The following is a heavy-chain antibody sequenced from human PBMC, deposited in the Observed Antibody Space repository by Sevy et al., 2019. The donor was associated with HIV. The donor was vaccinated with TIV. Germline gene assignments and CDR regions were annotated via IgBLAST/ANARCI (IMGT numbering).Heavy chain of an antibody. D-gene: IGHD1-1*01. J-gene: IGHJ2*01. V-gene: IGHV3-13*01. Sequence: GGFLRLSCAASGFTFSNYDMHWVRQATGKGLEWFSVIGTAGDTYYTGSVKGRFTISRENAKNSLYLQMNSLRAGDTAVYYCTTAGPATRTTGKLLWYFDLWGRGTLVTVSS. CDR1: GFTFSNYD. CDR2: IGTAGDT. CDR3: TTAGPATRTTGKLLWYFDL.